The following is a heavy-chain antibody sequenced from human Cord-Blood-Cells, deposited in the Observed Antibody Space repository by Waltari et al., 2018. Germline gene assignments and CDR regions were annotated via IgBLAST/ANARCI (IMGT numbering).Heavy chain of an antibody. CDR2: INPNSGGT. D-gene: IGHD3-3*01. CDR1: GYTFTGSY. J-gene: IGHJ3*02. V-gene: IGHV1-2*02. Sequence: QVQLVQSGAEVKKPGASVKVSCKASGYTFTGSYMHWVRPAPGQGLEWMGWINPNSGGTNYAQKFQGRVTMTRDTSISTAYMELSRLRSDDTAVYYCAREATIFGVVIILNAFDIWGQGTMVTVSS. CDR3: AREATIFGVVIILNAFDI.